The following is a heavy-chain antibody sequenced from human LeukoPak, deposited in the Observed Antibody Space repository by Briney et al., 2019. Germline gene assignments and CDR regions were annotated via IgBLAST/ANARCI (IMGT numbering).Heavy chain of an antibody. CDR2: ISGSGGST. Sequence: GGSLRLSCAASGFTFSSYAMSWVRQAPGKGLEWVSAISGSGGSTYYADSVKGRFTISRDSSKNTLFLQMNSLRAEDTAVYYCAKEATTPTYYYYGMDVWGQGTTVTVSS. J-gene: IGHJ6*02. CDR3: AKEATTPTYYYYGMDV. CDR1: GFTFSSYA. V-gene: IGHV3-23*01. D-gene: IGHD5-12*01.